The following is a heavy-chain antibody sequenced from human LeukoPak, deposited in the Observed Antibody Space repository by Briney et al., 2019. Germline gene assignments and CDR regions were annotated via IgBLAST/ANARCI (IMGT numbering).Heavy chain of an antibody. V-gene: IGHV4-39*07. CDR1: GGSISSSSYY. Sequence: PSETLSLTCTVSGGSISSSSYYWGWIRQPPGKGLEWIGSIYYSGSTYYNPSLKSRVTISVDTSKNQFSLKLSSVTAADTAVYYCARITVKRRVHAFDIWGQGTMVTVSS. CDR3: ARITVKRRVHAFDI. D-gene: IGHD3-22*01. CDR2: IYYSGST. J-gene: IGHJ3*02.